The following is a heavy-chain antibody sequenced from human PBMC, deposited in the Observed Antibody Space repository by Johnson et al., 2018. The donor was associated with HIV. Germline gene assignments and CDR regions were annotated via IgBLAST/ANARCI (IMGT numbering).Heavy chain of an antibody. CDR3: ARDGSSSSWNAFDI. CDR2: INWNGGST. CDR1: GFTFSDYY. Sequence: VQLVESGGGLVKPGGSLRLSCTASGFTFSDYYMSWIRQAPGKGLEWVSGINWNGGSTGYADSAKGRFTISRDNAKNSLYLQMNRLRAEDTAVYYCARDGSSSSWNAFDIWGQGTMVTVSS. D-gene: IGHD6-6*01. V-gene: IGHV3-11*04. J-gene: IGHJ3*02.